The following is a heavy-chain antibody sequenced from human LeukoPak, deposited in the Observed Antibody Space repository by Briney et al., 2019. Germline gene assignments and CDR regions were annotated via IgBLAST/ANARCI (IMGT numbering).Heavy chain of an antibody. CDR3: AKDAQRGFDYSNSLEQ. CDR1: GFTFSHLG. CDR2: IWNDGSTK. V-gene: IGHV3-33*06. D-gene: IGHD4-11*01. Sequence: GRSLRLSCAASGFTFSHLGMHWVRQVPGRGLEWVAVIWNDGSTKYYADSVKGRFTISRDNYQNRVDLHMTSLRVEDTAIYYCAKDAQRGFDYSNSLEQWGQGTLVTVSS. J-gene: IGHJ4*02.